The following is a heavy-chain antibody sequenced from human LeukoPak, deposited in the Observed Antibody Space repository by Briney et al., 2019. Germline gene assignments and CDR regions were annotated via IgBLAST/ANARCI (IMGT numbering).Heavy chain of an antibody. CDR2: INHSGST. D-gene: IGHD3-22*01. CDR3: ARAYYYDSSGYYYFDY. CDR1: GGSFSGYY. Sequence: SETLSLICAVYGGSFSGYYWSWIRQPAGKGLEWIGEINHSGSTNYNPSLKSRVTISVDTSKNQFSLKLSSVTAADTAVYYCARAYYYDSSGYYYFDYWGQGTLVTVSS. J-gene: IGHJ4*02. V-gene: IGHV4-34*01.